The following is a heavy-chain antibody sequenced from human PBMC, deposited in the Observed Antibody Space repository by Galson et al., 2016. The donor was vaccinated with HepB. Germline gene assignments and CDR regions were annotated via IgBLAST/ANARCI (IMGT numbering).Heavy chain of an antibody. CDR2: ISYDGTKV. V-gene: IGHV3-30*18. CDR1: GFTFSVCG. Sequence: SLRLSCAASGFTFSVCGMHWVRQAPGKGLEWVAAISYDGTKVYYADSVKGRFSISRDNSKNTLYLQLNSLRPEDTAVHYCAKDMAYNDFWRCYFGSWGQGTLVTVSS. J-gene: IGHJ4*02. CDR3: AKDMAYNDFWRCYFGS. D-gene: IGHD3-3*01.